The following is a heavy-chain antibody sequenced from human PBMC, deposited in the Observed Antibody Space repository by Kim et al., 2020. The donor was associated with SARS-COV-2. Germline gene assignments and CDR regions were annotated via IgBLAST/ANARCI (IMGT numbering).Heavy chain of an antibody. J-gene: IGHJ6*02. CDR2: INPNSGGT. Sequence: ASVKVSCKASGYTFTGYYMHWVRQAPGQGLEWMGWINPNSGGTNYAQKFQGRVTMTRDTSISTAYMELSRLRSDDTAVYYCARLGGRDSYYYYGMDVWGQGTTVTVSS. D-gene: IGHD2-21*02. V-gene: IGHV1-2*02. CDR1: GYTFTGYY. CDR3: ARLGGRDSYYYYGMDV.